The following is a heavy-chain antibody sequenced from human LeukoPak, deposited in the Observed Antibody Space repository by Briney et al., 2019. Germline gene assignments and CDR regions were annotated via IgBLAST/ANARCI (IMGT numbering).Heavy chain of an antibody. Sequence: GEALKISCKGSGYSFTSYWIGGVRPMPGKGLEWMGISYPGESDTRYSPSFQGQVTISADKSISTAYLQWSSLKASDTAMYYCARRVGGATIARFDPWGQGTLVTLSS. D-gene: IGHD1-26*01. CDR2: SYPGESDT. CDR3: ARRVGGATIARFDP. V-gene: IGHV5-51*01. J-gene: IGHJ5*02. CDR1: GYSFTSYW.